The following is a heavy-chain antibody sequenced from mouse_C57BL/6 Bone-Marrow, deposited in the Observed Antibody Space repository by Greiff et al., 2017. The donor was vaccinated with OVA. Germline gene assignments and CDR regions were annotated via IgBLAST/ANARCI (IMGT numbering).Heavy chain of an antibody. J-gene: IGHJ2*01. CDR2: IDPETGGT. CDR1: GYTFTDYE. Sequence: QVQLQQSGAELVRPGASVTLSCKASGYTFTDYEMHWVKQTPVHGLAWIGAIDPETGGTAYNQKFKGKAILTADKSSSTAYLELRSLTSEDSAVYYCTAPPTMVTPYYFDYWGQGTTLTVSS. V-gene: IGHV1-15*01. D-gene: IGHD2-9*01. CDR3: TAPPTMVTPYYFDY.